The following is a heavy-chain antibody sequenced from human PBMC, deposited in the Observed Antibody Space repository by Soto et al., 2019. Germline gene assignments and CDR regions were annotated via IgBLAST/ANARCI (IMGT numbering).Heavy chain of an antibody. D-gene: IGHD1-7*01. CDR2: ISWNSGSI. CDR3: AKGVENWNYVSYYYYYMDV. V-gene: IGHV3-9*01. CDR1: GFTFDDYA. J-gene: IGHJ6*03. Sequence: EVQLVESGGGLVQPGRSLRLSCAASGFTFDDYAMHWVRQAPGKGLEWVSGISWNSGSIGYADSVKGRFTISRDNAKNSLYLQMNSLRAEDTALYYCAKGVENWNYVSYYYYYMDVWGKGTTVTVSS.